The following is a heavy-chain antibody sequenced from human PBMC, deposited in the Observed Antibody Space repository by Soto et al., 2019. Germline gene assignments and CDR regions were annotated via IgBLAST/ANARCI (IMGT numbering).Heavy chain of an antibody. CDR2: FYYSENY. Sequence: QLQLQESGPGLLKPSETLSLVCTVSGGSITSRSHSWGWIRQPPWKGLEWIGAFYYSENYYYTPSFEGRLTLSVDTSKNQFSLRLSSVTAADTAVYYCAKLAGYCVNNACHGDYAMDVWGQGTTVTVSS. CDR1: GGSITSRSHS. V-gene: IGHV4-39*01. J-gene: IGHJ6*02. D-gene: IGHD3-10*02. CDR3: AKLAGYCVNNACHGDYAMDV.